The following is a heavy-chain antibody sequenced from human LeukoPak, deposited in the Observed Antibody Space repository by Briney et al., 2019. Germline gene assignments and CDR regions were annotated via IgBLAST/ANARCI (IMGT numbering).Heavy chain of an antibody. D-gene: IGHD3-22*01. CDR1: GFTFNSYA. CDR2: ISGNGGRT. J-gene: IGHJ4*02. CDR3: TRMMWDSSGYPIDY. V-gene: IGHV3-23*01. Sequence: GGSLRLSCAASGFTFNSYAMSWVRQAPGKGLEWVSAISGNGGRTYYADSVKGRFTTSRDNSKNTLNLQMHRLRVEDTAVYYCTRMMWDSSGYPIDYWGQGSLVTVSS.